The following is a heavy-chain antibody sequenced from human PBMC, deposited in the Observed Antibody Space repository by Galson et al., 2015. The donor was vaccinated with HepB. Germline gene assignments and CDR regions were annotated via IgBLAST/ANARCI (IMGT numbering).Heavy chain of an antibody. Sequence: SVKVSCKASGYTFSSYSITWVRLAPGQGLEWMAWISPYNRETHFARKFQGRVTLTTDTFTRIAYMELRSLRSDDTAVYYCARALTGTQRRVNWHFDLWGRGTLVTVSS. CDR1: GYTFSSYS. D-gene: IGHD7-27*01. CDR2: ISPYNRET. CDR3: ARALTGTQRRVNWHFDL. V-gene: IGHV1-18*01. J-gene: IGHJ2*01.